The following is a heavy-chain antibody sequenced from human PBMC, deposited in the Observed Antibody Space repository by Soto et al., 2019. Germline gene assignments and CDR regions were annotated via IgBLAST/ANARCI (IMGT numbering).Heavy chain of an antibody. J-gene: IGHJ4*02. D-gene: IGHD6-6*01. CDR3: ARGPRRPYSSSSVVDY. CDR2: INHSGST. Sequence: LETLSLTCAVYGGSFSGYYWSWIRQPPGKGLEWIGEINHSGSTNYNPSLKSRVTISVDTSKNQFSLKLSSVTAADTAVYYCARGPRRPYSSSSVVDYWGQGTLVTVSS. CDR1: GGSFSGYY. V-gene: IGHV4-34*01.